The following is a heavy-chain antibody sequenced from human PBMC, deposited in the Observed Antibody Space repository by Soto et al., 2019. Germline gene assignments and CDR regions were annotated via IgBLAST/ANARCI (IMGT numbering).Heavy chain of an antibody. V-gene: IGHV2-26*01. J-gene: IGHJ5*02. CDR3: ARRHLAVAVSPWFDP. D-gene: IGHD6-19*01. CDR1: GLSITDSEMG. CDR2: IDSSGEK. Sequence: SGPTLVNPTETLTLRCTVSGLSITDSEMGVSWIRQPPGQPLEWLAHIDSSGEKSYRTFLKSRLAISKDTSKSQIVLTMTNMDPADTATYYCARRHLAVAVSPWFDPWGQGTPVTVSS.